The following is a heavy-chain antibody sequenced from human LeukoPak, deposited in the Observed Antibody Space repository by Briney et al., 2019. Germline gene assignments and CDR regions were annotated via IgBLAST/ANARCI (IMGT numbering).Heavy chain of an antibody. CDR2: ISWNSGSI. CDR1: GFTFDDYA. J-gene: IGHJ4*02. CDR3: AKEGRRSYVGLLDY. V-gene: IGHV3-9*01. Sequence: GGSLRLSCAASGFTFDDYAMHWVRQAPGKGLEWVSGISWNSGSIGYADSVKGRFTISRDNAKNSLYLQMNSLRAEDTALYYCAKEGRRSYVGLLDYWGQGTLVTVSS. D-gene: IGHD1-26*01.